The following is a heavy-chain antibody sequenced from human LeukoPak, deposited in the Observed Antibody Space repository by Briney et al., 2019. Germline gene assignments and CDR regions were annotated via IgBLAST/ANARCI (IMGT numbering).Heavy chain of an antibody. V-gene: IGHV3-33*06. CDR2: IWYDGSNK. CDR1: GFTFSSYG. D-gene: IGHD6-19*01. Sequence: PGRSLRLSCAASGFTFSSYGMHWVRQAPGKGLEWVAVIWYDGSNKYYADSVKGRFTVSRDNSKNRLYLQTNSLRAEDTAVYYCAKVAVAGTILDYWGQGTLVTVSS. J-gene: IGHJ4*02. CDR3: AKVAVAGTILDY.